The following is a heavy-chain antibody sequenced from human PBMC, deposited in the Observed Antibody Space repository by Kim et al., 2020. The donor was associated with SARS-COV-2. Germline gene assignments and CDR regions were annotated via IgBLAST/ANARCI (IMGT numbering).Heavy chain of an antibody. J-gene: IGHJ4*02. D-gene: IGHD3-3*01. V-gene: IGHV4-31*03. CDR3: ARAETIFGVVIGCFDY. Sequence: SETLSLTCTVSGGSISSGGYYWSWIRQHPGKGLEWIGYIYYSGSTYYNPSLKGRVTISVDTSKNQFSLKMSSVTAADTAVYYCARAETIFGVVIGCFDYWGQGTLVTVSS. CDR1: GGSISSGGYY. CDR2: IYYSGST.